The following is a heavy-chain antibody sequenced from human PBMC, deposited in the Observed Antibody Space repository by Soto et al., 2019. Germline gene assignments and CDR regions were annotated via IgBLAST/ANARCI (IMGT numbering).Heavy chain of an antibody. CDR3: ARDRSYMIIGRGYSNSLPHYYYGMDV. J-gene: IGHJ6*02. Sequence: HPGGSLRLSCAASGFTFSSYGMHWVRQAPGKGLEWVAVIWYDGSNKYYADSVKGRFTISRDNSKNTLYLQMNSLRAEDTAVYYCARDRSYMIIGRGYSNSLPHYYYGMDVWGQGTTVTVSS. CDR2: IWYDGSNK. CDR1: GFTFSSYG. D-gene: IGHD4-4*01. V-gene: IGHV3-33*01.